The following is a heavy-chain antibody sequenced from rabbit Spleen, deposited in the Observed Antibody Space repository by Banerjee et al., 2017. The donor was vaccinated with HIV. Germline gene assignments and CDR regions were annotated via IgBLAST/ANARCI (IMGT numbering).Heavy chain of an antibody. CDR2: IDTNNGDT. V-gene: IGHV1S40*01. CDR3: ARDGFAGSYFNL. Sequence: QSLEESGGGLVKPGGTLTLTCTVSGFSFSSNWKCWVRQAPGKGLEWIACIDTNNGDTAYANGPKGRFIMSRTSLTTVTLKMTSLTAAATASYFCARDGFAGSYFNLWGPGTLVTVS. CDR1: GFSFSSNW. J-gene: IGHJ4*01. D-gene: IGHD4-2*01.